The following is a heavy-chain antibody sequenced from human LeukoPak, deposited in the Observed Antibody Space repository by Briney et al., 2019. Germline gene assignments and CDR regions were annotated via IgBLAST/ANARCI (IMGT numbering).Heavy chain of an antibody. J-gene: IGHJ4*02. CDR2: IKQDGSEK. Sequence: GGSLRLSCAASGFTFSNDWMSWVRQAPGKGLEWVVNIKQDGSEKYYVDSGKGRFTISRDNGKNSLYLQMNSLRAEDTAVYYCARDNYDYVWGSTFDYWGQGTLVTVSS. CDR1: GFTFSNDW. V-gene: IGHV3-7*03. CDR3: ARDNYDYVWGSTFDY. D-gene: IGHD3-16*01.